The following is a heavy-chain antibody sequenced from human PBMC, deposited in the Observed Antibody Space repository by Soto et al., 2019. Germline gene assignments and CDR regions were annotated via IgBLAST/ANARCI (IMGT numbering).Heavy chain of an antibody. Sequence: ASVKVSCKASGYTFTIYGISWVRQAPGQGLEWMGWISAYNGNTNYAQKLQGRVTMTTDTSTSTAYMELRSLRSDDTAVYYCARFLITMIVGVNWFDPWGQGTLVTVSS. CDR2: ISAYNGNT. J-gene: IGHJ5*02. CDR3: ARFLITMIVGVNWFDP. D-gene: IGHD3-22*01. CDR1: GYTFTIYG. V-gene: IGHV1-18*01.